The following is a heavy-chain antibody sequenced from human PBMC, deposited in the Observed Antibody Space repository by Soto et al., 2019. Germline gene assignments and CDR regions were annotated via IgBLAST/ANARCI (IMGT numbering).Heavy chain of an antibody. Sequence: GGSLRLSCAASGFTFSSYAMSWVRQAPGKGLEWVSAISGSGGSTYYADSVKGRFTISRDNSKNTLYLQMNSLRAEDTAVYYCGKRSTYYYGSGSYDFDYWGQGTLVTVSS. CDR2: ISGSGGST. CDR1: GFTFSSYA. J-gene: IGHJ4*02. V-gene: IGHV3-23*01. CDR3: GKRSTYYYGSGSYDFDY. D-gene: IGHD3-10*01.